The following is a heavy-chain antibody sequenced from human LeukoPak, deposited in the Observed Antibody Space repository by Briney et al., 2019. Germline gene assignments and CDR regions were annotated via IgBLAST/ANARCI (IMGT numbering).Heavy chain of an antibody. D-gene: IGHD2-8*02. CDR1: GGSFSAYY. V-gene: IGHV4-4*08. CDR3: AGDQVAGGHPPTKVNY. CDR2: VYIRGST. J-gene: IGHJ4*02. Sequence: SETLSPTCSVSGGSFSAYYWCWVRLPPRKGLEWIGFVYIRGSTTYNPSLNSRVTMSVATSKNHISRKVSSVTVADTAVYYCAGDQVAGGHPPTKVNYWGRGTLVTVSS.